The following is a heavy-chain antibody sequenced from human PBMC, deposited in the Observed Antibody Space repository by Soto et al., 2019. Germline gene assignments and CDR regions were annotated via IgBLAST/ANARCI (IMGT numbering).Heavy chain of an antibody. CDR2: ISVSGGST. D-gene: IGHD4-4*01. V-gene: IGHV3-23*01. J-gene: IGHJ6*02. CDR1: GFTFSKYA. CDR3: AKRVTPRHTYGMDV. Sequence: EVQLLESGGGLVQPGGSLRLSCAASGFTFSKYAMTWVRQAPGKGLEWVSAISVSGGSTFYADSVKGRFTVSRDNPKNTVYLQMNSLRAEDTAVYYCAKRVTPRHTYGMDVWGQGTTVTVSS.